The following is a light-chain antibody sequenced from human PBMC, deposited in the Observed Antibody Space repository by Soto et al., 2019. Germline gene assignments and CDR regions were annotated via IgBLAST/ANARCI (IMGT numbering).Light chain of an antibody. J-gene: IGKJ1*01. CDR3: QQYNTYWT. V-gene: IGKV1-5*03. CDR2: NAS. CDR1: QSISSL. Sequence: DIQMTQSQDSVSASVGDRLTITCRASQSISSLLAWYQQKPGKAPKLLIYNASSLESGVPSRFSGSGSGTESTLTFSSLQPDDFATYYCQQYNTYWTFGQGTKVDI.